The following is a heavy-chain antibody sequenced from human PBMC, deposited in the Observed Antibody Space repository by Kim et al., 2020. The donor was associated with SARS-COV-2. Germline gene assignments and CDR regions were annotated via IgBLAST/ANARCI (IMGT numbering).Heavy chain of an antibody. V-gene: IGHV5-51*01. D-gene: IGHD5-12*01. Sequence: GESLKISCKASGYRFTHYWIGWVSQMPGKGLEWMGVIYPGDSDTKYGPSFQGQISISADKSLNTVYLQWSSLGASDNAIYYCVRHYSGWPAHIDYWGQGTLVTASS. CDR1: GYRFTHYW. J-gene: IGHJ4*02. CDR3: VRHYSGWPAHIDY. CDR2: IYPGDSDT.